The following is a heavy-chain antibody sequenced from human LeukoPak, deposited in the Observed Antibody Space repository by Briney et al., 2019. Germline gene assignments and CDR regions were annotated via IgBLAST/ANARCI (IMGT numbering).Heavy chain of an antibody. CDR2: ISVSGCST. D-gene: IGHD3-22*01. V-gene: IGHV3-23*01. CDR1: GFTFSSYA. J-gene: IGHJ4*02. Sequence: GGSLRLSCAASGFTFSSYAMSWVRQAAGKGREWVAAISVSGCSTYYADSVQGRFTISRDNSKNKLYLQMNSLRAEATAVYYCAKDGLDYYDSSGYSDDYFDYWGQGTLVTVSS. CDR3: AKDGLDYYDSSGYSDDYFDY.